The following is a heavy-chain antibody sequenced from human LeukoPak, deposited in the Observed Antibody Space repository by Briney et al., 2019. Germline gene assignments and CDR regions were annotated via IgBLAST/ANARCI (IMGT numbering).Heavy chain of an antibody. V-gene: IGHV4-4*09. D-gene: IGHD4-17*01. J-gene: IGHJ4*02. Sequence: SETLSLTCTVSGGSISSYYGSWIRQPPGKGLEWIGYIYTSGSTNYNPSLKSRVTISVDTSKNQFSLKLSSVTAADTAVYYCARRSDYGDYDYFDYWGQGTLVTVSS. CDR1: GGSISSYY. CDR2: IYTSGST. CDR3: ARRSDYGDYDYFDY.